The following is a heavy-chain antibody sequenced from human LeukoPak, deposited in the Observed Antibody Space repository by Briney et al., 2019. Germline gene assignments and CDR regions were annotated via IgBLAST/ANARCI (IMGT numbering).Heavy chain of an antibody. Sequence: GESLKISCKGSGYSFTSYWIGWVRQAPGRGLEWVSTVSESGGSTYSADSVKGRFTISRDNSKNTLYLQMNSLRAEDTAVYYCERRYQLLSVSWFDPWGQGTLVTVSS. D-gene: IGHD2-2*01. J-gene: IGHJ5*02. CDR1: GYSFTSYW. V-gene: IGHV3-23*01. CDR2: VSESGGST. CDR3: ERRYQLLSVSWFDP.